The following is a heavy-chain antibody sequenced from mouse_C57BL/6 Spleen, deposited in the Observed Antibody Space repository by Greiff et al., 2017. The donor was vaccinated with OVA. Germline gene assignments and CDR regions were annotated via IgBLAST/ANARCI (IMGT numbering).Heavy chain of an antibody. D-gene: IGHD3-1*01. J-gene: IGHJ4*01. CDR3: ARSGGYNAMDY. CDR2: INPSSGGT. CDR1: GYSFTGYY. Sequence: VQLQQSGPELVKPGASVKISCKASGYSFTGYYMNWVKQSPEKSLEWIGEINPSSGGTTYNQKFKAKATLTVDKSSSTAYMQLKSLTSEDSAVYYCARSGGYNAMDYWGQGTSVTVSS. V-gene: IGHV1-42*01.